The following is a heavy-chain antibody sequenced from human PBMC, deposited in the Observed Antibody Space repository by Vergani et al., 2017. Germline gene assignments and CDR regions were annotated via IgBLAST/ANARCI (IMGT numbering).Heavy chain of an antibody. CDR3: ARDTTRLGELSEFDY. J-gene: IGHJ4*02. Sequence: QVQLVESGGGVVQPGRSLRLSCAASGFTFSSYGMHWVRQAPGKGLEWVAVIWYDRSNKYYADSVKGRFTISRDNSKNTLYLQMNSLRAEDTAVYYCARDTTRLGELSEFDYWGQGTLVTVSS. CDR2: IWYDRSNK. V-gene: IGHV3-33*01. D-gene: IGHD3-16*02. CDR1: GFTFSSYG.